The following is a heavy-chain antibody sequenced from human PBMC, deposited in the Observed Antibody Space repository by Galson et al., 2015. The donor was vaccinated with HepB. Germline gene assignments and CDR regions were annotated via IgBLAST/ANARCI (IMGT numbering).Heavy chain of an antibody. CDR1: GCTFSNHR. CDR3: ARLLDYRTINDY. CDR2: INQDGSTE. D-gene: IGHD1-14*01. Sequence: SLRLSCAASGCTFSNHRMSWVRQAPGKGLEWVASINQDGSTERYVDSVKGRFTISRDNARNSLHLQVDSLRAADTAVYYCARLLDYRTINDYWGQGTLVTVSS. J-gene: IGHJ4*02. V-gene: IGHV3-7*03.